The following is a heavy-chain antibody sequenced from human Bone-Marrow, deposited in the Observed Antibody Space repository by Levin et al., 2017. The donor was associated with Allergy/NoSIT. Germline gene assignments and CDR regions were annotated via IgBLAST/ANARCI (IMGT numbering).Heavy chain of an antibody. CDR2: IRSKANSYAT. D-gene: IGHD5-12*01. Sequence: GGSLRLSCAASGFTFSGSAMHWVRQASGKGLEWVGRIRSKANSYATAYAASVKGRFTISRDDSKNTAYLQMNSLKTEDTAVYYCTREWGPIVATIDYYYYGMDVWGQGTTVTVSS. J-gene: IGHJ6*02. CDR3: TREWGPIVATIDYYYYGMDV. CDR1: GFTFSGSA. V-gene: IGHV3-73*01.